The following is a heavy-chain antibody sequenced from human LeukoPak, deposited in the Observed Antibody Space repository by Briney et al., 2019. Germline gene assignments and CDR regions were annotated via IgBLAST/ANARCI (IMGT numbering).Heavy chain of an antibody. CDR2: IYTSGST. D-gene: IGHD2-15*01. Sequence: SETLSLTCTVSGGSISSGSYYWSWIRQPAGKGLEWIGRIYTSGSTNYNPSLKSRVTISVDTSKNQFSLKLSSVTAADTAVYYCAASRWSFFDYWGQGTLVTVSS. CDR1: GGSISSGSYY. CDR3: AASRWSFFDY. J-gene: IGHJ4*02. V-gene: IGHV4-61*02.